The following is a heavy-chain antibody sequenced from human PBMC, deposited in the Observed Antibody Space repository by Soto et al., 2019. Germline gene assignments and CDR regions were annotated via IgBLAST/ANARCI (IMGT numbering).Heavy chain of an antibody. CDR3: ASLVRSYSSSHLVELEIFDY. CDR2: ISYDGSNK. Sequence: PGGSLRLACAACGFSFRSYGMHWVRQAPGNGLEWVAVISYDGSNKYYADSVKGRFTISRDNSKNTLYLQMNSLRAEDTAVYYCASLVRSYSSSHLVELEIFDYWRQGTLVTVSS. V-gene: IGHV3-30*03. D-gene: IGHD6-6*01. J-gene: IGHJ4*02. CDR1: GFSFRSYG.